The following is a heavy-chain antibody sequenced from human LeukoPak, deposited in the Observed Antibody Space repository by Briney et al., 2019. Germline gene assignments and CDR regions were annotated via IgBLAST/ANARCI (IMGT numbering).Heavy chain of an antibody. CDR1: GFTFSSYE. V-gene: IGHV3-48*03. J-gene: IGHJ4*02. CDR3: AKDPFPSMVRGIALDY. Sequence: GGSLRLSCAASGFTFSSYEMNWVRQAPGKGLEWVSYISSSGSTIYYADSVKGRFTISRDNAKNSLYLQMNSLRAEDTAVYYCAKDPFPSMVRGIALDYWGQGTLVTVSS. D-gene: IGHD3-10*01. CDR2: ISSSGSTI.